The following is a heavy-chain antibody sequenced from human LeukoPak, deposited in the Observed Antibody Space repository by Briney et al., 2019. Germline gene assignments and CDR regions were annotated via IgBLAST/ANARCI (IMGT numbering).Heavy chain of an antibody. CDR3: ARSITMVRGVIEAFDI. V-gene: IGHV4-39*07. CDR2: IYYSGST. D-gene: IGHD3-10*01. Sequence: RPSETLSLTCTVSGGSISSSSYYWGWIRQPPGKGLEWIGSIYYSGSTNYNPSLKSRVTISVDTSKNQFSLKLSSVTAADTAVYYCARSITMVRGVIEAFDIWGQGTMVTVSS. J-gene: IGHJ3*02. CDR1: GGSISSSSYY.